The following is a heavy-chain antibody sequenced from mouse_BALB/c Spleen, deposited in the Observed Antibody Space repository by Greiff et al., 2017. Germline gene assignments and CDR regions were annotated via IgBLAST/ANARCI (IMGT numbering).Heavy chain of an antibody. V-gene: IGHV5-12-2*01. CDR3: ASVLWSMDY. D-gene: IGHD1-1*02. J-gene: IGHJ4*01. CDR1: GFTFSSYT. Sequence: DVKLVESGGGLVQPGGSLKLSCAASGFTFSSYTMSWVRQTPEKRLEWVAYISNGGGSTYYPDTVKGRFTISRDNAKNTLYLQMSSLKSEDTAMYYCASVLWSMDYWGQGTSVTVSS. CDR2: ISNGGGST.